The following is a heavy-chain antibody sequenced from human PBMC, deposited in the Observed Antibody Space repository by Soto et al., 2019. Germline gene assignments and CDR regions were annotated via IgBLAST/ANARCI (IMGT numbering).Heavy chain of an antibody. Sequence: QVQLQESGPGLVKPSQTLSLTWTVSGGSISSGGYYWSWIRQHPGKGLEWIGYIYYSGSTYYNPSLKSRVTISVDTSKNQFSLKLSSVTAADTAVYYCARAKKGIAAAENWFDPWGQGTLVTVSS. CDR2: IYYSGST. D-gene: IGHD6-13*01. V-gene: IGHV4-31*02. J-gene: IGHJ5*02. CDR3: ARAKKGIAAAENWFDP. CDR1: GGSISSGGYY.